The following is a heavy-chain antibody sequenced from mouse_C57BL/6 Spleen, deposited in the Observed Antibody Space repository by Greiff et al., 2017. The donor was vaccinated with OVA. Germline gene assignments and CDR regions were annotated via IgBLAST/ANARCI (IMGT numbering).Heavy chain of an antibody. J-gene: IGHJ1*03. V-gene: IGHV3-6*01. Sequence: ESGPGLVKPSQSLSLTCSVTGYSITSGYYWNWIRQFPGNKLEWMGYISYDGSNNYNPSLKNRISITRDTSKNQFFLKLNSVTTEDTATYYCARGGDDGYYAGYWYCDVWGTGTTVTVSS. CDR3: ARGGDDGYYAGYWYCDV. D-gene: IGHD2-3*01. CDR2: ISYDGSN. CDR1: GYSITSGYY.